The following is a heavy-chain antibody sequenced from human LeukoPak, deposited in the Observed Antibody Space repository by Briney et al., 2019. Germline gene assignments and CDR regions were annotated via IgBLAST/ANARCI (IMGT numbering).Heavy chain of an antibody. CDR1: GYIFTSYY. V-gene: IGHV1-46*01. CDR2: INPSGGST. D-gene: IGHD1-26*01. Sequence: ASVKVSCKASGYIFTSYYMHWVRQAPGEGLEWMGIINPSGGSTSYAQKFQGRVTMTRDMSTSTVYMELSSLRSEDTAVYYCARQGVGAQPFDYWGQGTLVTVSS. J-gene: IGHJ4*02. CDR3: ARQGVGAQPFDY.